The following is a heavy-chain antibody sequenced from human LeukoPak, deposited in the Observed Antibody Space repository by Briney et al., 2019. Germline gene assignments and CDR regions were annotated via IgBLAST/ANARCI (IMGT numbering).Heavy chain of an antibody. V-gene: IGHV4-4*02. D-gene: IGHD1-26*01. J-gene: IGHJ5*02. CDR1: GGSVSSSYW. CDR3: ARHSDLLSPFQT. CDR2: INHSGST. Sequence: SGTLSLTCAVAGGSVSSSYWWTWVRQPPGKGLEWIGEINHSGSTHYNPSLESRVTISLDKSKNQFSLKLTSVTAADTAVYYCARHSDLLSPFQTWGQGTLVTVSS.